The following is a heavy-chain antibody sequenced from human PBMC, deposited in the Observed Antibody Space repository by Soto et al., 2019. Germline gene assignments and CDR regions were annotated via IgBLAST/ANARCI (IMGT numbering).Heavy chain of an antibody. CDR2: ISASGGST. V-gene: IGHV3-23*01. J-gene: IGHJ4*02. CDR1: GFTFSSYA. D-gene: IGHD1-26*01. CDR3: AKISRSRSYLINFVDY. Sequence: GGSLRLSCAASGFTFSSYAMSWVRQAPGKGLEWVSAISASGGSTYYADSVKGRFTISRDNSKNTLYLQMNSLRAEDTAVYYCAKISRSRSYLINFVDYWGQGTLVTVSS.